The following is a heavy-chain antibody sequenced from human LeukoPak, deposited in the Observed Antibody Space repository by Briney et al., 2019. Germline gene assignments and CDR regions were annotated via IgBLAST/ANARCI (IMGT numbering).Heavy chain of an antibody. CDR2: IKQDGSEK. Sequence: GGSLRLSCAASGFTFSSYWMSWVRQAPGKGLEWVANIKQDGSEKYYVDSVKGRFTISRDNAKNSLYLQMNSLRAEDTAFYYCARELRGARRWFDPWGQGTLVTVSS. V-gene: IGHV3-7*01. D-gene: IGHD3-10*01. CDR1: GFTFSSYW. CDR3: ARELRGARRWFDP. J-gene: IGHJ5*02.